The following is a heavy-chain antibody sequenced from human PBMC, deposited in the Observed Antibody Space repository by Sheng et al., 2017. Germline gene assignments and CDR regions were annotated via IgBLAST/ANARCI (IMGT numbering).Heavy chain of an antibody. CDR3: VKQYVDI. J-gene: IGHJ3*02. V-gene: IGHV3-23*04. D-gene: IGHD2-8*01. CDR2: TSESGDNT. CDR1: GFTFSSYA. Sequence: EVQLVESGGGLVQPGGSLRLSCAASGFTFSSYAMNWVRQAPGKGLEWFSSTSESGDNTHYADSVRGRFTISRDNSKSILYLQMNSLRAEDTAVYYCVKQYVDIWGQGTMVTVSS.